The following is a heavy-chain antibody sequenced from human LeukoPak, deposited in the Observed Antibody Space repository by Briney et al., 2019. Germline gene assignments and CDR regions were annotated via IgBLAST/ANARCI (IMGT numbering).Heavy chain of an antibody. J-gene: IGHJ3*02. Sequence: ASVKVSCKASGYTFTGYYMHWVRQAPGQGLEWMGWINPNSGGTNYAQKFQGRVTMTRDTSISTAYMELSGLRSDDRAVYYRARGGQVFIVGATSAFDIWGQGTMVTVSS. CDR1: GYTFTGYY. D-gene: IGHD1-26*01. CDR3: ARGGQVFIVGATSAFDI. V-gene: IGHV1-2*02. CDR2: INPNSGGT.